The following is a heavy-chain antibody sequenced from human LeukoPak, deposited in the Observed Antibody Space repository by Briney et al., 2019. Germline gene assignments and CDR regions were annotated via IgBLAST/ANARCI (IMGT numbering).Heavy chain of an antibody. D-gene: IGHD1-26*01. CDR3: AREEIVGATFDY. V-gene: IGHV1-2*02. CDR1: GYTFTGYY. Sequence: ASVKVSCKASGYTFTGYYMHWVRQAPGQGLEWMGWINPNSGGTNYAQKFQGRVTMTGDTSISTAYMELSRLRSDDTAVYYCAREEIVGATFDYWGQGTLVTVSS. J-gene: IGHJ4*02. CDR2: INPNSGGT.